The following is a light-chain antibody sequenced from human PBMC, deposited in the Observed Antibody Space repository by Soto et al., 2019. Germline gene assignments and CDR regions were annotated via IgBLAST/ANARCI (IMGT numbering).Light chain of an antibody. CDR3: QQYVSSPLT. V-gene: IGKV3-20*01. J-gene: IGKJ4*01. CDR2: DTS. CDR1: QSVSNNY. Sequence: MVLTQSPGTLSLSPGERPTLSCRASQSVSNNYLAWYQQKPGQAPRLLIYDTSIRATGVPARFSGSRSGTDFTLTNPRLEPKDFPVHSCQQYVSSPLTFGGGTKVDIK.